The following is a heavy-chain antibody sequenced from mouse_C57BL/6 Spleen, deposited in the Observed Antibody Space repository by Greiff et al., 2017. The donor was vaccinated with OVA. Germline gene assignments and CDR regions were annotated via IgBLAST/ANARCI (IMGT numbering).Heavy chain of an antibody. CDR3: ARFYYYGSSLYWYFDV. CDR2: ISSGSSTI. CDR1: GFTFSDYG. Sequence: EVMLVESGGGLVKPGGSLKLSCAASGFTFSDYGMHWVRQAPEKGLEWVAYISSGSSTIYYADTVKGRFTISRDTAKNTLFLQMTSLRSEDTAMYYCARFYYYGSSLYWYFDVWGTGTTVTVSS. D-gene: IGHD1-1*01. J-gene: IGHJ1*03. V-gene: IGHV5-17*01.